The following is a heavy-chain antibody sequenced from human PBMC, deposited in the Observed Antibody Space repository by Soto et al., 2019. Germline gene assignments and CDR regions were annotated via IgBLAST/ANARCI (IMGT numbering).Heavy chain of an antibody. Sequence: TPSLTRTFFCCSNNSGCYYWHLIRQHPGKGLEWIGYIYYSGSTYYNPSLKSRVTISVDTSKNQFSLKLSSVTAADTAVYYCARDLVVVAATADAFDTWGQGTMVTVSS. D-gene: IGHD2-15*01. V-gene: IGHV4-31*03. CDR2: IYYSGST. CDR3: ARDLVVVAATADAFDT. J-gene: IGHJ3*02. CDR1: CCSNNSGCYY.